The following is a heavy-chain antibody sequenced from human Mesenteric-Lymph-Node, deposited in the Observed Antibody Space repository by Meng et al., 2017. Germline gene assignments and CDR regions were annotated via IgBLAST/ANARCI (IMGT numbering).Heavy chain of an antibody. J-gene: IGHJ4*02. CDR1: GFTVSSNY. V-gene: IGHV3-21*01. CDR2: ISSSGYYI. Sequence: GGSLRLSCAASGFTVSSNYMSWVRQAPGKGLEWVSSISSSGYYIYYTDSVKGRFTASRDNAKKSLYLQMNSLRAEDTAVYYCAREGEMSTINYFDYWGQGTLVTVSS. CDR3: AREGEMSTINYFDY. D-gene: IGHD5-24*01.